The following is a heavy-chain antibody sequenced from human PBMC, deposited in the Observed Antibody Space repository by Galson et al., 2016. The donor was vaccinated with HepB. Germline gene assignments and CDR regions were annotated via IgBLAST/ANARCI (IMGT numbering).Heavy chain of an antibody. D-gene: IGHD3-10*01. CDR1: GCSLTTRGVG. V-gene: IGHV2-5*02. J-gene: IGHJ6*02. Sequence: PALVKPTQTLTLTCSFSGCSLTTRGVGVGWIRQPPRKALEWLAVIYWDADKRIRPSLKSRRTITKDTSGNQVVLTLTKMDPVDTATYYCANTAVDYSGSESPNYYYGLDVWGQGTKVTVPS. CDR3: ANTAVDYSGSESPNYYYGLDV. CDR2: IYWDADK.